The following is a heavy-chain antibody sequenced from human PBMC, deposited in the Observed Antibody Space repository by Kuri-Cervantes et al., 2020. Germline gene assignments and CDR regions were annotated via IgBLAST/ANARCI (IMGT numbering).Heavy chain of an antibody. CDR1: GFTFSSYS. CDR2: ISYDGSNK. V-gene: IGHV3-30*03. CDR3: ARGISTYYYDSSGYSTTYYFDY. J-gene: IGHJ4*02. D-gene: IGHD3-22*01. Sequence: GGSLRLSCAASGFTFSSYSMNWVRQAPGKGLEWVAVISYDGSNKYYANSVKGRFTISRDNSKNTLYLQMGSLRAEDMAVYYCARGISTYYYDSSGYSTTYYFDYWGQGTLVTVSS.